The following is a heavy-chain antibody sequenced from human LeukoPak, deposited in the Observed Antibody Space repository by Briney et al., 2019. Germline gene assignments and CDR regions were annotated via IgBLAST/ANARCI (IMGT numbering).Heavy chain of an antibody. J-gene: IGHJ3*02. CDR3: AREEREYCGGDCNDAFDI. Sequence: ASVKVSCKASGGTFSSYAISWVRQAPGQGLEWMGGIIPIFGTANYAQKFQGRVAITADESTSTAYMDLTSLRSEDTAVYYCAREEREYCGGDCNDAFDIWGQGTMVTVSS. CDR1: GGTFSSYA. V-gene: IGHV1-69*13. D-gene: IGHD2-21*02. CDR2: IIPIFGTA.